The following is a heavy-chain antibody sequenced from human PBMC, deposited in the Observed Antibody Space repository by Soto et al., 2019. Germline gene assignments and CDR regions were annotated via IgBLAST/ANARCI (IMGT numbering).Heavy chain of an antibody. CDR3: ARAGYCGPGCYYYFDY. V-gene: IGHV3-7*04. J-gene: IGHJ4*02. Sequence: ESGGGLVQPGGSLRLSCAVSGFTFGSYWMNWVRLIPGKGLEWVAYIKPDGSATYYVDSVKGRFTISRDNAKNSLYLQTNSQRVEDTSVYYCARAGYCGPGCYYYFDYWGQGTLVTVSS. CDR2: IKPDGSAT. CDR1: GFTFGSYW. D-gene: IGHD2-21*02.